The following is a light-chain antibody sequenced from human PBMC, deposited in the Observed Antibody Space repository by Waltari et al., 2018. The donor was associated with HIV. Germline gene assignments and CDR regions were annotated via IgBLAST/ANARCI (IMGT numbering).Light chain of an antibody. CDR1: SRHSSYA. J-gene: IGLJ3*02. V-gene: IGLV4-69*01. Sequence: QLVVTQSPSASASLGASVKFTCTLSSRHSSYAIAWHQQQPEKAPRYLMKLNSDGSYIRGDGIPDRCSGSSAGAERYRTISSLQSEDEADYYCQTWGTGIQVFGGGTKLTVL. CDR2: LNSDGSY. CDR3: QTWGTGIQV.